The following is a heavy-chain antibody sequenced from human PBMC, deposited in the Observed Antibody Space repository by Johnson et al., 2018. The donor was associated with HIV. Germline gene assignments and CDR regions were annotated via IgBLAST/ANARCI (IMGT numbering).Heavy chain of an antibody. CDR3: AKGDPVEGDVDDAFDI. Sequence: QVQLVESGGGVVRPGGSLRLSCVGSGFTFDDYALSWVRQAPGKGLEWVAVIWYDGSNKYYTDSVKGRFTISRDNSKNTLYLQMNSLRAEDTAVYYCAKGDPVEGDVDDAFDIWGQGTMVTVSS. CDR2: IWYDGSNK. V-gene: IGHV3-33*06. D-gene: IGHD2-21*01. J-gene: IGHJ3*02. CDR1: GFTFDDYA.